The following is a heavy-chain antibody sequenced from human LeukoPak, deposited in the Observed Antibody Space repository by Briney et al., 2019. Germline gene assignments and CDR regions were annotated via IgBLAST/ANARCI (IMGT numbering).Heavy chain of an antibody. D-gene: IGHD4-23*01. CDR3: ARHSPPTIRWLPVSADAFDI. V-gene: IGHV4-4*07. CDR2: IYTSGNT. Sequence: SETLSLTCTVSGGSISSYYWSWVRQPAGKGLEWIGRIYTSGNTNYNPSLKGRVTMSVDTSKNQFSLNLSSVTAADTAVYYCARHSPPTIRWLPVSADAFDIWGQGTMVTVSS. CDR1: GGSISSYY. J-gene: IGHJ3*02.